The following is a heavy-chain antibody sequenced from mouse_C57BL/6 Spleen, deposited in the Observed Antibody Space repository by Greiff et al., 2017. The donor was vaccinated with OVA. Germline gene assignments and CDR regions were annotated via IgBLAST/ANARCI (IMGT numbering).Heavy chain of an antibody. CDR1: GYTFTDYY. J-gene: IGHJ4*01. CDR3: ARWDYYGSRPYYSMDY. CDR2: IYPGSGNT. D-gene: IGHD1-1*01. V-gene: IGHV1-84*01. Sequence: QVQLQQSGPELVKPGASVKISCKASGYTFTDYYINWVKQRPGQGLEWIGWIYPGSGNTKYNEKFKGKATLTVDTSSSTAYMQLSSLTSEDSAVYFCARWDYYGSRPYYSMDYWGQGTSVTVSS.